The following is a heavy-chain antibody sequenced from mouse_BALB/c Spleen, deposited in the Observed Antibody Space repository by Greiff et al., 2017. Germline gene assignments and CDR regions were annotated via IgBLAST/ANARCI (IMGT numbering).Heavy chain of an antibody. CDR1: GYTFTSYW. CDR3: ARNDYDPLFAY. J-gene: IGHJ3*01. CDR2: INPSTGYT. V-gene: IGHV1-7*01. Sequence: QVQLKESGAELAKPGASVKMSCKASGYTFTSYWMHWVKQRPGQGLEWIGYINPSTGYTEYNQKFKDKATLTADKSSSTAYMQLSSLTSEDSAVYYCARNDYDPLFAYWGQGTLVTVSA. D-gene: IGHD2-4*01.